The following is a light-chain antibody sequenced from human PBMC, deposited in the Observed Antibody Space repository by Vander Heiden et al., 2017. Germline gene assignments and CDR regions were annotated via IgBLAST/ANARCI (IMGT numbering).Light chain of an antibody. J-gene: IGLJ3*02. CDR1: SSNIGSNA. CDR3: AAWDDSLNGYWV. Sequence: QSVLTQPPSASGTPGQSVTISCSGSSSNIGSNAVNWYQQLPGTAPDLLIFGNNQRPSGVPDRFSGSKSGTSASLAISGLQSEDEADDYCAAWDDSLNGYWVFGGGTKLTVL. V-gene: IGLV1-44*01. CDR2: GNN.